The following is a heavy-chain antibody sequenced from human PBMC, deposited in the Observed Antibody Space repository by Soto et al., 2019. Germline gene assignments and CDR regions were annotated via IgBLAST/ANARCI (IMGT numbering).Heavy chain of an antibody. D-gene: IGHD2-2*01. CDR3: ARDQVSGVVVPAATKYNWFDP. J-gene: IGHJ5*02. Sequence: PGGSLRLSCVASGFTFSDYYMSWIRQAPGKGLEWVSYISSSGSTIYYADSVEGRFTISRDNAKNSLYLQMNSLRAEDTAVYYCARDQVSGVVVPAATKYNWFDPWGQGTLVTVSS. CDR1: GFTFSDYY. CDR2: ISSSGSTI. V-gene: IGHV3-11*01.